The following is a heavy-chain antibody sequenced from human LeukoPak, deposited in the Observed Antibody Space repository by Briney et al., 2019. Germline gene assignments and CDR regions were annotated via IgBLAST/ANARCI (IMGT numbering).Heavy chain of an antibody. J-gene: IGHJ4*02. CDR2: IYDSGST. V-gene: IGHV4-59*12. CDR1: GGSISSYY. D-gene: IGHD3-16*02. CDR3: ARDRGIMLTFGGIVAKGAHY. Sequence: SETLSLTCTVSGGSISSYYWSWIRQPPGKGLEWIGYIYDSGSTYYNPSLKSRVTISIDMSKNQFSLKLSSVTAADTALYYCARDRGIMLTFGGIVAKGAHYWGQGTLVTVSS.